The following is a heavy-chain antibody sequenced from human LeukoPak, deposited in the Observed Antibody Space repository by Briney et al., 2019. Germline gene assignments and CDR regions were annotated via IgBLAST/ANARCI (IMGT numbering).Heavy chain of an antibody. J-gene: IGHJ5*02. V-gene: IGHV3-7*01. CDR2: INQDGSEK. Sequence: GGSLRLSCAASGFTFSSYWMTWVRQAPGKGLEWVANINQDGSEKYYVDSVKGRFTISRDNAKNSLYLQMNSLRAEDTAVYYCARDQYSSSYNWFDPWGQGTLVTVSS. CDR3: ARDQYSSSYNWFDP. D-gene: IGHD6-6*01. CDR1: GFTFSSYW.